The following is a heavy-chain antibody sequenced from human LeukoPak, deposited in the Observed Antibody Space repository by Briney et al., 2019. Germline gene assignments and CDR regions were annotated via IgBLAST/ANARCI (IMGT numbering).Heavy chain of an antibody. CDR2: IWSDGYNK. CDR1: RFTFNNYG. D-gene: IGHD7-27*01. CDR3: ARGANWGLWYFDF. Sequence: GGSLRLSCAASRFTFNNYGMHWVRQAPGKGLEGVAVIWSDGYNKNYAGSVKGRFTISRDSSKKTLYLQMNSLRAEDTAVYYCARGANWGLWYFDFWGRGTLVTVSS. J-gene: IGHJ2*01. V-gene: IGHV3-33*01.